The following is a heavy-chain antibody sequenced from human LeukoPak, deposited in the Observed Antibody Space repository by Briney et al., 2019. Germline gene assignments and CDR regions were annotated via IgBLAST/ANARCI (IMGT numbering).Heavy chain of an antibody. J-gene: IGHJ3*02. Sequence: SQTLSLTCAISGDSFSSNTTGWNWLRQSPSRGIEWLGRTYYRSKWYNHYAVSVKSRITVNPDTSKNQFSLHLNSVTPEDTAVSYCARGGGAFDIWGQGTMVTVSS. CDR1: GDSFSSNTTG. CDR3: ARGGGAFDI. CDR2: TYYRSKWYN. V-gene: IGHV6-1*01.